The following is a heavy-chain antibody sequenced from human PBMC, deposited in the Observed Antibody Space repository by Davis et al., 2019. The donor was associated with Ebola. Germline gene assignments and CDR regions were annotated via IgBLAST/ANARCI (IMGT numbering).Heavy chain of an antibody. CDR1: GFTFNIFD. D-gene: IGHD3-10*01. V-gene: IGHV3-30*02. CDR2: VRSHGSDD. J-gene: IGHJ4*02. CDR3: TKGTQWFGELLDY. Sequence: GESLKISCAASGFTFNIFDMHWVRQAPGRGLEWVAFVRSHGSDDHYADSVKGRFTISRDNSKNTLYLQMNSLRAEDTAVYYCTKGTQWFGELLDYWGQGTLVTVSS.